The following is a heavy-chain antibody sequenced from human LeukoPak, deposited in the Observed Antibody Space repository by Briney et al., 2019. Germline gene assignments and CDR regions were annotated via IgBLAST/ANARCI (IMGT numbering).Heavy chain of an antibody. V-gene: IGHV3-74*01. CDR3: AKYLTYYYDSSGYYNDY. D-gene: IGHD3-22*01. CDR2: IHSDGSST. Sequence: GGSLRLSCAASGFTFSNFWMHWVRQAPGKGLVWVSRIHSDGSSTSYADSVKGRFTISRDNAKNTLYLQMNSLRAEDTAVYYCAKYLTYYYDSSGYYNDYWGQGTLVTVSS. CDR1: GFTFSNFW. J-gene: IGHJ4*02.